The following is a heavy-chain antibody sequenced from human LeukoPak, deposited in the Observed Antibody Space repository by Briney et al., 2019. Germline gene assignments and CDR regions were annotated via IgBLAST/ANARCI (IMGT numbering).Heavy chain of an antibody. V-gene: IGHV3-48*03. CDR1: GFTLSSYE. D-gene: IGHD6-13*01. CDR2: ISSSGSTI. J-gene: IGHJ4*02. CDR3: ARALGIGSSWYHLGY. Sequence: PGGSLRLSCAASGFTLSSYEMNWVRQAPGKGLEWVSYISSSGSTIYYADSVKGRFTISRDNAKNSLYLQMNSLRAEDTAVYYCARALGIGSSWYHLGYWGQGTLVTVSS.